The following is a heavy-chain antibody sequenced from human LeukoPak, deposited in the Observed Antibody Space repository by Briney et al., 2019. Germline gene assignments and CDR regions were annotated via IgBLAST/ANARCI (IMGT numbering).Heavy chain of an antibody. Sequence: ASVKVSCKASGYTFTSYGIRWVRQAPGQGLEWMGWISAYNGNTNYAQKLQGRVTMTTDTSTSTAYMELRSLRSDDTAVYYCARQWSPLYYFDYWGQGTLVTVSS. CDR2: ISAYNGNT. CDR1: GYTFTSYG. D-gene: IGHD2-8*01. V-gene: IGHV1-18*01. CDR3: ARQWSPLYYFDY. J-gene: IGHJ4*02.